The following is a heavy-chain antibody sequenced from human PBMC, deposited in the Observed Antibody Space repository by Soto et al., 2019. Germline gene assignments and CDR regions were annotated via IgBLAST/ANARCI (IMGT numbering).Heavy chain of an antibody. CDR2: ISAYNGNT. Sequence: QVQLVQSGAEVKKPGASVKVSCKASGYTFTSYGISWARQAPGQGLEWMGWISAYNGNTNYAQKLQGRGTMTTDTSTSTAYTELRSMRSDDTAVYYCARSSGSAYWFDPWGQGTLVTVSS. D-gene: IGHD6-6*01. J-gene: IGHJ5*02. CDR1: GYTFTSYG. CDR3: ARSSGSAYWFDP. V-gene: IGHV1-18*01.